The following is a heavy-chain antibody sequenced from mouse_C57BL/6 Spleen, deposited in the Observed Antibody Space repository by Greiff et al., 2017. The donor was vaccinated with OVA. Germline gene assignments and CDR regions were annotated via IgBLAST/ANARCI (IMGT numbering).Heavy chain of an antibody. CDR3: ARGGYDYLGFDY. Sequence: EVQLQQSGPELVKPGASVKISCKASGYTFTDYYMNWVKQSHGKSLEWIGDINPNNGGTSYNQKFKGKATLTVDKSSSTAYMELRSLTSEDSAVYYCARGGYDYLGFDYWGQGTTLTVSS. D-gene: IGHD2-4*01. J-gene: IGHJ2*01. CDR2: INPNNGGT. V-gene: IGHV1-26*01. CDR1: GYTFTDYY.